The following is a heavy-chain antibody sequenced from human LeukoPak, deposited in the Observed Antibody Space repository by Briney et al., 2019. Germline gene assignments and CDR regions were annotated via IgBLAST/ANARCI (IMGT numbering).Heavy chain of an antibody. J-gene: IGHJ3*02. CDR3: ARHGKLYYDSSPLDDAFDI. CDR1: GGSISSSSYY. V-gene: IGHV4-39*01. Sequence: LETLSLTCTVSGGSISSSSYYWGWIRQPPGKGLEWIGSSFYGVSTYYNPSLKSRVTISVDTSKNQFSLKLSSVTAADTAVYYCARHGKLYYDSSPLDDAFDIWGQGTMVSVSS. CDR2: SFYGVST. D-gene: IGHD3-22*01.